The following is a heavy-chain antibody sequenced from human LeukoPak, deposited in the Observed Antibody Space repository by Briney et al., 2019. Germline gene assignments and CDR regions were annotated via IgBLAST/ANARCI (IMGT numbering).Heavy chain of an antibody. Sequence: SETLSLTCTVSGGSTINYFRSWIRQPAGKGLEWIGHIYSSGTTHYNPSLNNRVTISLDASTSQFSLHLNSVTATDTAVYFCARAEGSGSGAYTLDYWGQGILVTVSS. CDR1: GGSTINYF. V-gene: IGHV4-4*07. CDR3: ARAEGSGSGAYTLDY. D-gene: IGHD3-10*01. J-gene: IGHJ4*02. CDR2: IYSSGTT.